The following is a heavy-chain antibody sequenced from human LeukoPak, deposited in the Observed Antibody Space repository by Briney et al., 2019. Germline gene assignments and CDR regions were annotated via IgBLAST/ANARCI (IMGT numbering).Heavy chain of an antibody. CDR3: ARVHYYDNSGYWFFDY. Sequence: PSETLSLTCAVYNGFDSYYMTIVRQPPGKGLEWVGEITYRGSGNYNPSLKGRATISINVSQRQFSLSLRSVTAADTAVYYCARVHYYDNSGYWFFDYWGQGTLVTVSS. CDR2: ITYRGSG. J-gene: IGHJ4*02. V-gene: IGHV4-34*01. CDR1: NGFDSYY. D-gene: IGHD3-22*01.